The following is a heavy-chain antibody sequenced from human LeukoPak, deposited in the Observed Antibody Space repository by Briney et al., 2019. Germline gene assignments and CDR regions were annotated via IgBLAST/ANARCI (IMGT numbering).Heavy chain of an antibody. Sequence: PGGSLRLSCAASGFTFHHYAIHWVRQVPGKGLEWVSGISWNSAYIGYADSVKGRFTISRDNAKNSVYLQMNSLRAEDTALYYWAKDKAPLYSGYDWDLDFWGQGTMVTVSS. CDR1: GFTFHHYA. J-gene: IGHJ4*02. D-gene: IGHD5-12*01. CDR2: ISWNSAYI. V-gene: IGHV3-9*01. CDR3: AKDKAPLYSGYDWDLDF.